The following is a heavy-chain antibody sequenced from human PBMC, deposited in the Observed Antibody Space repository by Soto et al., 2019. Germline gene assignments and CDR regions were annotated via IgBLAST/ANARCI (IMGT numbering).Heavy chain of an antibody. V-gene: IGHV3-30*18. CDR3: AKGGRNIVATSDY. CDR1: GFTFSSYG. J-gene: IGHJ4*02. CDR2: ISYDGSNK. Sequence: GGSLRLSCAASGFTFSSYGMHWVRQAPGKGLEWVAVISYDGSNKYYADSVKGRFTISRDNSKNTLYLQMNSLRAEDTAVYYCAKGGRNIVATSDYWGQGTLVTVSS. D-gene: IGHD5-12*01.